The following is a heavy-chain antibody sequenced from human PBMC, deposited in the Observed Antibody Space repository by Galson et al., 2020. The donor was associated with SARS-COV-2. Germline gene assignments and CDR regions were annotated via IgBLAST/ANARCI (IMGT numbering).Heavy chain of an antibody. D-gene: IGHD3-3*01. V-gene: IGHV6-1*01. J-gene: IGHJ6*03. CDR3: ANGSRPPRITIFGVVIILHYYYYMDV. Sequence: SQTLSLTCAISGDSVSSNSAAWNWIRQSPSRGLEWLGRTYYRSKWYNDYAVSVKSRITINPDTSKNQFSLQLNSVTPEDTAVYYCANGSRPPRITIFGVVIILHYYYYMDVWGKGTTVTVSS. CDR2: TYYRSKWYN. CDR1: GDSVSSNSAA.